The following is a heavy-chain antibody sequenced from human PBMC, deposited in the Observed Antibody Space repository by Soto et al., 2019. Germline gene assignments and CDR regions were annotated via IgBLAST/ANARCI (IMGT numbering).Heavy chain of an antibody. J-gene: IGHJ3*02. CDR2: ISGSGGRT. CDR1: GFTFSRYA. V-gene: IGHV3-23*01. CDR3: AKDLKYSSGWYGGYAFDT. D-gene: IGHD6-13*01. Sequence: GSLRLYCAASGFTFSRYAMSWVRQAPGKGLEWVSDISGSGGRTYYADSVKGRFTISRDNSKNTLYLQMNSLRAEDTAVYYCAKDLKYSSGWYGGYAFDTLGQVTMVTVS.